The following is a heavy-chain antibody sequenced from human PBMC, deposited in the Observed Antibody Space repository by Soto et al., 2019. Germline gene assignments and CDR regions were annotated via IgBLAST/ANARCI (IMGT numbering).Heavy chain of an antibody. CDR1: GFTFSGSA. CDR3: CAIGGGQPDY. D-gene: IGHD3-16*01. J-gene: IGHJ4*02. V-gene: IGHV3-73*02. CDR2: ISSKPNSYAT. Sequence: EVQLVESGGGLVQPGGSLKLSCAASGFTFSGSAMHWVRQASGKGLEWVGRISSKPNSYATAYAASVKGRFTISRDDAKNTAYLQMNSLKTEDTAVYYCCAIGGGQPDYWGQGTLVTVSS.